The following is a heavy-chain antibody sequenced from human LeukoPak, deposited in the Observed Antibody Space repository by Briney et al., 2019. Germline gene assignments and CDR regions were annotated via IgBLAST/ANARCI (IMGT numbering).Heavy chain of an antibody. D-gene: IGHD3-16*01. CDR3: ASDRFVDGAFDI. Sequence: SVKVSCKASGGTFSSYAISWVRQAPGQGLEWMGGIIPIFGTANYAQKFQGRVTITTDESTSTAYMELSSLRSEDTAVYYCASDRFVDGAFDIWGQGTMVTVSS. CDR2: IIPIFGTA. J-gene: IGHJ3*02. CDR1: GGTFSSYA. V-gene: IGHV1-69*05.